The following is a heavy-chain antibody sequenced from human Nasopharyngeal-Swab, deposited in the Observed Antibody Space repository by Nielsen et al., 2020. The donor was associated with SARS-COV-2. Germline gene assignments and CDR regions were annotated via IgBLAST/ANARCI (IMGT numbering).Heavy chain of an antibody. V-gene: IGHV3-74*01. CDR1: GFTFSSYW. CDR3: TRDQRTFVWPPMDV. J-gene: IGHJ6*02. CDR2: INTDGSET. Sequence: GESLKISCAASGFTFSSYWMHWVRQAPGKGLVWVSRINTDGSETGYADSVTGRFTISRDNTKNTLSLQMNSLRAEDTGIYYCTRDQRTFVWPPMDVWGQGTTVTVSS. D-gene: IGHD3-9*01.